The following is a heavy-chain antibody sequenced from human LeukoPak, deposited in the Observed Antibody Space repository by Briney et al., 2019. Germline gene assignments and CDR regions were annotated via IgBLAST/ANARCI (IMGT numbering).Heavy chain of an antibody. J-gene: IGHJ4*02. CDR1: GYTFTKYH. CDR3: ARTTSMTASGYDY. Sequence: ASVKVPCKASGYTFTKYHINWVRQASGQGLEWMTWINPDTGDKGYARKFQDRVTITTDTSISTAYMELSSLSSEDTAVYFCARTTSMTASGYDYWGQGTLVSVSS. V-gene: IGHV1-8*03. D-gene: IGHD2-21*02. CDR2: INPDTGDK.